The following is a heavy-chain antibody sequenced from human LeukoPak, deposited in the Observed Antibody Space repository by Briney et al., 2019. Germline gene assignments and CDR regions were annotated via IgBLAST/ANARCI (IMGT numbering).Heavy chain of an antibody. Sequence: ASVKVSCKASGYTFTGYYMHWVRQAPGQGLEWMGRINPNSGGTNYAPKFQGRVTMTRDTSISTAYMELSRLRSDDTAVYYCARGSPVGYFDLWGRGTLVTVSS. CDR2: INPNSGGT. CDR3: ARGSPVGYFDL. D-gene: IGHD1-14*01. J-gene: IGHJ2*01. CDR1: GYTFTGYY. V-gene: IGHV1-2*06.